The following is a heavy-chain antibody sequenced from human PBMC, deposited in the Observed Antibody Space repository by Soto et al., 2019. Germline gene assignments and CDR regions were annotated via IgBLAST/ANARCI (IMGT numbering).Heavy chain of an antibody. CDR3: ARVDILTGDFDY. V-gene: IGHV3-11*01. Sequence: GGSLRLSCAASGFTFSDYYMSWIRQAPGKGLEWVSYISSSGTTIYYADSVKGRFTISRDNAKDSLYLQMNSLRAEDTAVYYCARVDILTGDFDYWGQGTLVTVSS. CDR2: ISSSGTTI. D-gene: IGHD3-9*01. J-gene: IGHJ4*02. CDR1: GFTFSDYY.